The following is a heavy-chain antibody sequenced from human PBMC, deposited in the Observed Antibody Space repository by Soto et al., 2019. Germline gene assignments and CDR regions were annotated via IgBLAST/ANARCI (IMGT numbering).Heavy chain of an antibody. J-gene: IGHJ4*02. CDR1: GFSVSSNY. CDR2: VYSVGST. Sequence: EVQLVESGGGLVQPGGSLRLSCAASGFSVSSNYVSWVRQAPGKGLEWVSVVYSVGSTYYADSVKGRFTSSRDSSKNTLSLQMSSRRAEDTVVYYCAGHSHKDYWGQGALVTVSS. CDR3: AGHSHKDY. V-gene: IGHV3-66*04.